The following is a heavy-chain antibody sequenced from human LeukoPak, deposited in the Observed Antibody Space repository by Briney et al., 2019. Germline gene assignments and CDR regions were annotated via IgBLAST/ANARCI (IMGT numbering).Heavy chain of an antibody. V-gene: IGHV7-4-1*02. CDR2: INTNTGNP. D-gene: IGHD2-15*01. Sequence: ASVKVSCKASGYTFNKFAMNWVRQAPGQGLEWMGWINTNTGNPTYAQGFTGRFVFSLDTSVSTAYLQISSLKAEDTAVYYCAREAIVVVAADNWFDPWGQGTLVTVSS. CDR3: AREAIVVVAADNWFDP. J-gene: IGHJ5*02. CDR1: GYTFNKFA.